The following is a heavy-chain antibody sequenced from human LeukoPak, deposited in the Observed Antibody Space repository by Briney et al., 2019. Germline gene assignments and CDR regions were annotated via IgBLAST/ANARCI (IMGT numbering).Heavy chain of an antibody. J-gene: IGHJ6*03. CDR3: ARTPIYCSSTSCYYYYYMDV. CDR2: ISAYNGNT. V-gene: IGHV1-18*01. D-gene: IGHD2-2*01. Sequence: ASVKVSCKASGYTFTSYGISWVRQAPGQGLEWMGWISAYNGNTNYAQKLQGRVTVTTDTSTSTAYMELRSLRSDDTAVYYCARTPIYCSSTSCYYYYYMDVWGKGTTVTVSS. CDR1: GYTFTSYG.